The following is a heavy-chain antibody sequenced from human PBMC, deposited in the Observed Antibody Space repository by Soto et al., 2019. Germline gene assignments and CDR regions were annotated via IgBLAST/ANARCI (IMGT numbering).Heavy chain of an antibody. D-gene: IGHD3-3*01. CDR2: IKSRSDGGTP. Sequence: EVHLEESGGGPVEPGGSLRLSCAAPGFTLSNAWMNWFRHTPGRGLEWVGGIKSRSDGGTPDYGAPVKGRFTISRDDSLNTVYLQMNSLTAEDTGVYYCTTDTRRISVFGVPWDSWGQGTLVTVSS. J-gene: IGHJ4*02. CDR1: GFTLSNAW. CDR3: TTDTRRISVFGVPWDS. V-gene: IGHV3-15*01.